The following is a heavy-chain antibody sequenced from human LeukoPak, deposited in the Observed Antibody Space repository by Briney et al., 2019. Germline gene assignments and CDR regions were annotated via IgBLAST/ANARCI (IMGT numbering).Heavy chain of an antibody. Sequence: GGSLRLSCAASGFTFSSYAMSWVRQAPGKGLEWVSALSGSGGSTYYADSVKGRFTISRDNSKNTLYLQMNSLRAEDTAVYYCAKRDRYFYGSGSFYGMDVWGQGTRSPSP. CDR3: AKRDRYFYGSGSFYGMDV. D-gene: IGHD3-10*01. CDR1: GFTFSSYA. J-gene: IGHJ6*02. V-gene: IGHV3-23*01. CDR2: LSGSGGST.